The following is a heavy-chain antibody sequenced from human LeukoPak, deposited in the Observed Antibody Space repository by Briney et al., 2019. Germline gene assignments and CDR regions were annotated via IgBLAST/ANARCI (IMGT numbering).Heavy chain of an antibody. CDR1: GGSISSSSYY. CDR3: ARDLADYYGSGSFNWFDP. V-gene: IGHV4-61*01. D-gene: IGHD3-10*01. Sequence: SSETLSLTCTVSGGSISSSSYYWGWIRQPPGKGLEWIGYIYYSGSTNYNPSLKSRVTISVDTSKNQFSLKLSSVTAADTAVYYCARDLADYYGSGSFNWFDPWGQGTLVTVSS. J-gene: IGHJ5*02. CDR2: IYYSGST.